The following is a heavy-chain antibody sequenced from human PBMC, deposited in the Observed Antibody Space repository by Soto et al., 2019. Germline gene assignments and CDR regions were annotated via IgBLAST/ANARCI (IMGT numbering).Heavy chain of an antibody. J-gene: IGHJ4*02. D-gene: IGHD1-7*01. CDR3: AKNQERELPRVIDF. Sequence: LRLSCATSGLTFSNYSMSWVRQAPGGGLEWVSSMSGSSSTTYYADSVRGRFTISRDRSKNTLYLQMSSLRAEDTALYYCAKNQERELPRVIDFWGQGTLVTVSS. V-gene: IGHV3-23*01. CDR1: GLTFSNYS. CDR2: MSGSSSTT.